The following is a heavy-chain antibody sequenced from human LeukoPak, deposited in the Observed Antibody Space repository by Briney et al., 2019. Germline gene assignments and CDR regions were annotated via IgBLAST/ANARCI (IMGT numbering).Heavy chain of an antibody. V-gene: IGHV3-7*01. J-gene: IGHJ2*01. CDR1: GFTFSDHW. Sequence: GGSLRLSCGASGFTFSDHWMSCVREALGEGVGRVAKIKEDGSDKNYVDSVKGRFTITRDNGKKSLFLYMSSLRVEDTALYCARDRNRDSSIWHLDLWGRGTLVTVSS. D-gene: IGHD1-14*01. CDR3: ARDRNRDSSIWHLDL. CDR2: IKEDGSDK.